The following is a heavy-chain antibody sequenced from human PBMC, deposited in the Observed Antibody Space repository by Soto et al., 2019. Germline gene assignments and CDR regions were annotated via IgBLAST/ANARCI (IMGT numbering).Heavy chain of an antibody. V-gene: IGHV3-48*03. J-gene: IGHJ6*02. Sequence: PGGSLRLSCAASGFTFSSYEMNWVRQAPGKGLEWVSYITSSGSAMYYADSVKGQFTISRDNAKNSLYLQMNSLRAEDTAVYYCARGRYYYGMDVWGQGTTVTVSS. CDR3: ARGRYYYGMDV. CDR1: GFTFSSYE. CDR2: ITSSGSAM.